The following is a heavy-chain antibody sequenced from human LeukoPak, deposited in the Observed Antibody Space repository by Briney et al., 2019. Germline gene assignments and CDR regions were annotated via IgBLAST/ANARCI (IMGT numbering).Heavy chain of an antibody. J-gene: IGHJ4*02. CDR3: ARGISELDY. CDR1: GFTFSSYA. Sequence: GGSLRLSCATSGFTFSSYAMSWVRQAPGKGLEWVSAISGSGGSTYYADSVKGRFTISRDNAKNSLYLQMNSLRAEDTAVYYCARGISELDYWGQGTLVTVSS. D-gene: IGHD3-3*02. CDR2: ISGSGGST. V-gene: IGHV3-23*01.